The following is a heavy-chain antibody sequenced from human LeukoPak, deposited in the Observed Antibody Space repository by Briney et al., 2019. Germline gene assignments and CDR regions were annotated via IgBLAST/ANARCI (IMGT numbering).Heavy chain of an antibody. D-gene: IGHD3-10*01. CDR3: ARQKGYYGSGSYYYFDY. Sequence: SETLSLTCIVSGDSISSSIHYWGWVRQPPGQGLEWIGSMYYSGNTYYSPSLKSRVTMSVDTSKSQFSLKLNSLTAADTAVYYCARQKGYYGSGSYYYFDYWGQGTLVTVSS. CDR1: GDSISSSIHY. CDR2: MYYSGNT. J-gene: IGHJ4*02. V-gene: IGHV4-39*01.